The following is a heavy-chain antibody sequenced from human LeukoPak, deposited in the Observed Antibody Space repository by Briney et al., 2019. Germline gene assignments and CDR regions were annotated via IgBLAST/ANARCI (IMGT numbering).Heavy chain of an antibody. CDR3: ARSDGAGATDY. J-gene: IGHJ4*02. CDR1: GGSISSYY. V-gene: IGHV4-59*01. CDR2: IYYSGST. D-gene: IGHD1-26*01. Sequence: PETLSLTCTVSGGSISSYYWSRIRQPPGKGLEWIGYIYYSGSTNYNPSLKSRVTISVDTSKNQFSLKLSSVTAADTAVYYCARSDGAGATDYWGQGTLVTVSS.